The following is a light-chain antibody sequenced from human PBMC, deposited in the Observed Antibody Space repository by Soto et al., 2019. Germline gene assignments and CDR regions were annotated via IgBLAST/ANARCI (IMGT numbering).Light chain of an antibody. CDR2: DVS. CDR1: SSDVGGYNY. Sequence: QSALTQPRSVSGSPGQSVTISCTGTSSDVGGYNYVSWYQQHPGKAPKLLIYDVSKRPSAVPDRCSGSKSGNTASLTISGLQAEDEADYYCCSYACSYDVVFGGGTKLTVL. CDR3: CSYACSYDVV. V-gene: IGLV2-11*01. J-gene: IGLJ2*01.